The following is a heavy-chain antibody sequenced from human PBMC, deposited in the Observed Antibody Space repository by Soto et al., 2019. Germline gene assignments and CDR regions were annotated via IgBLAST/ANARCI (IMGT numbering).Heavy chain of an antibody. CDR2: INPNSGGT. CDR1: GYTFTGYY. J-gene: IGHJ3*02. Sequence: ASVKVSCKASGYTFTGYYMHWVRQAPGQGLEWMGWINPNSGGTNYAQKFQGRVTMTRDTSISTAYMELSRLRSDDTAVYYCASIKGELPQPDAFDIWGQGTMVTVS. V-gene: IGHV1-2*02. CDR3: ASIKGELPQPDAFDI. D-gene: IGHD1-26*01.